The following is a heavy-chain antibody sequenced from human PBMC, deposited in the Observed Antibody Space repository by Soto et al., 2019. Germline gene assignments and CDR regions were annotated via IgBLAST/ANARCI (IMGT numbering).Heavy chain of an antibody. V-gene: IGHV3-23*01. CDR1: GFTFSSYA. CDR3: ATGVSPALLPDPPIDY. CDR2: ISGSGGST. Sequence: GGSLRLSCAASGFTFSSYAMSWVRQAPGKGLEWVSAISGSGGSTYYADSVKGRFTISRDNSKNTLYLQMNSLRAEDTAVYYCATGVSPALLPDPPIDYWAQRTLVTVSS. D-gene: IGHD3-22*01. J-gene: IGHJ4*02.